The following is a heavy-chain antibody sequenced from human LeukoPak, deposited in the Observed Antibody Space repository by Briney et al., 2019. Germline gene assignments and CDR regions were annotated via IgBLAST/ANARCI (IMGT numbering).Heavy chain of an antibody. CDR2: IREDGTEK. CDR3: ARSAAAGRIVATFDY. D-gene: IGHD5-12*01. CDR1: GFTFSGAW. Sequence: GGSLRLSCTASGFTFSGAWMTWVRQAPGKGLEWVANIREDGTEKNYVDSVKGRFTISRDKSKNTLYLQMNSLRGEDTAVYYCARSAAAGRIVATFDYWGQGTLVTVSS. V-gene: IGHV3-7*01. J-gene: IGHJ4*02.